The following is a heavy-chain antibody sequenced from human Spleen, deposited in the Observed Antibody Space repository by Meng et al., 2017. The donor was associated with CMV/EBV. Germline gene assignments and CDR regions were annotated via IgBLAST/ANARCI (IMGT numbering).Heavy chain of an antibody. V-gene: IGHV1-46*01. CDR1: GYTFTSYY. J-gene: IGHJ6*02. CDR3: AREDIVELPAGHKVAHYYYGVDV. CDR2: INPSGGST. D-gene: IGHD2-2*01. Sequence: ASVKVSCKASGYTFTSYYMHWVRQAPGQGLEWMGIINPSGGSTSYAQKFQGRVTMTRDTSTSTVYMELSRLRSDDTAVYFCAREDIVELPAGHKVAHYYYGVDVWGQGTTVTVSS.